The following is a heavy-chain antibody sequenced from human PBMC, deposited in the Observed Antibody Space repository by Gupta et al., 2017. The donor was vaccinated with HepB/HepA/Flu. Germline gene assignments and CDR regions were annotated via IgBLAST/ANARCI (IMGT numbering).Heavy chain of an antibody. CDR2: IPYDGTNK. J-gene: IGHJ4*02. CDR3: ASKAVAGPTYSFDY. Sequence: QVQLVEFGGGVVHPGRSLRLSCAASGFTFSSYAMHWVRQAPGKGLEWVSFIPYDGTNKYYADSVKVRFTISRDNSKNTLYLLMNSLRGEDTAVYYCASKAVAGPTYSFDYWGQGTLVTVSS. D-gene: IGHD6-19*01. CDR1: GFTFSSYA. V-gene: IGHV3-30-3*01.